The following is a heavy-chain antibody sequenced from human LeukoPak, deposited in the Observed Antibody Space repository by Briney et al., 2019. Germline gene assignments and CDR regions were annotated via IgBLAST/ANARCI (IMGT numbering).Heavy chain of an antibody. J-gene: IGHJ3*02. CDR2: IYHSGST. Sequence: PSETLSLTCAVSGGSISSSNWWSWVRQPPGKGLEWIGEIYHSGSTNYNPSLKSRVTISVDKSKNQFSLKLSSVTAADTAVYYCVRDDITVITRAFDIWGQGTMVTVSS. V-gene: IGHV4-4*02. CDR1: GGSISSSNW. D-gene: IGHD4-17*01. CDR3: VRDDITVITRAFDI.